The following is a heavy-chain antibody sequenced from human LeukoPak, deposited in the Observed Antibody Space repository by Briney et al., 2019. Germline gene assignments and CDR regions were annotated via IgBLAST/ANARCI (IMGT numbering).Heavy chain of an antibody. D-gene: IGHD3-10*01. CDR3: TAGGSLVRGVY. V-gene: IGHV3-15*01. Sequence: PGGSLRLSCAASGFTFSNAWMSWVRQAPGKGLEWVGRIKSKTDGGTTDYAAPVEGRFTISRDDSKNTLYLQMNSLKTEDTAVYYCTAGGSLVRGVYWGQGTLVTVSS. CDR1: GFTFSNAW. CDR2: IKSKTDGGTT. J-gene: IGHJ4*02.